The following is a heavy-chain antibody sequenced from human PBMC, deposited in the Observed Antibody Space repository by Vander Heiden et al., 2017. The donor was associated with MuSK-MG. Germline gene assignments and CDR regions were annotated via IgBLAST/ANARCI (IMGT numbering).Heavy chain of an antibody. Sequence: EVLLVESGGGLVEPGGSLRISCAASGFGFNSYTMNWVRKAPGKGLEWVSSINYIGTSTYYADSVKGRFTISRDNAQNSLFLQMNNLRAEDSAVYYCARDNSGNSYFFDSWGQGALVTVSS. J-gene: IGHJ4*02. CDR3: ARDNSGNSYFFDS. CDR1: GFGFNSYT. V-gene: IGHV3-21*02. CDR2: INYIGTST. D-gene: IGHD1-26*01.